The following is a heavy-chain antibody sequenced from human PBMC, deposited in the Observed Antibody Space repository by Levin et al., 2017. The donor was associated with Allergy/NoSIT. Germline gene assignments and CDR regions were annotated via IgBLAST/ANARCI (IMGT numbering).Heavy chain of an antibody. V-gene: IGHV4-31*03. CDR3: ARDADVFYGMDV. Sequence: SCTVSGGSISSGGYYWSGIRQHPGKGLEWIGYIYYSGSTYYNPSLKSRVTISVDTSKNQFSLKLSSVTAADTAVYYCARDADVFYGMDVWGQGTTVTVSS. CDR1: GGSISSGGYY. J-gene: IGHJ6*02. CDR2: IYYSGST.